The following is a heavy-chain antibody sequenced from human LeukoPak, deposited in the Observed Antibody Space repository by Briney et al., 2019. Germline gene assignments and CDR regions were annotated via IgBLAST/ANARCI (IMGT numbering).Heavy chain of an antibody. V-gene: IGHV3-7*03. CDR1: GFTFSSYA. J-gene: IGHJ4*02. Sequence: GGSLRLSCAASGFTFSSYAMSWVRQAPGKGLEWVANVKKDGSETYYVDSVKGRFTISRDNAKNSLYLQMNSLRAEDTAMYYCAGGRYSGTTYYFDYWGQGTLVTVSS. D-gene: IGHD5-12*01. CDR3: AGGRYSGTTYYFDY. CDR2: VKKDGSET.